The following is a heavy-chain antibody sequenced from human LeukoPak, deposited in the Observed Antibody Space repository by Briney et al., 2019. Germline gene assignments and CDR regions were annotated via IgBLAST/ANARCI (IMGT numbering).Heavy chain of an antibody. CDR2: INISCSYL. J-gene: IGHJ4*02. CDR3: ARDATSDY. Sequence: PGGSLTLSCAASGFTYSSYSMNWVRQPPGQGLDWVSSINISCSYLYYPHSVNGRFTISSHNANNSLYLQMNSQRAENTPVYYCARDATSDYWGQGTLVTVSS. V-gene: IGHV3-21*03. D-gene: IGHD2-15*01. CDR1: GFTYSSYS.